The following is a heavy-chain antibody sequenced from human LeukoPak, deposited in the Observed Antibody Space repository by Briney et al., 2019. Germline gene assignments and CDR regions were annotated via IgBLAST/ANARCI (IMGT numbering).Heavy chain of an antibody. J-gene: IGHJ3*01. CDR2: IGGNSRSI. V-gene: IGHV3-21*01. CDR1: GFTVSIFS. CDR3: AREEGGSYGEAFHF. Sequence: SGGSLRLSCAASGFTVSIFSMNWVRQAPGKGLEWVSSIGGNSRSIYYADSVKGRFTISRDNAKNSLYLQMSSLGAEDTAVYYCAREEGGSYGEAFHFWGQGTMVTVSS. D-gene: IGHD1-26*01.